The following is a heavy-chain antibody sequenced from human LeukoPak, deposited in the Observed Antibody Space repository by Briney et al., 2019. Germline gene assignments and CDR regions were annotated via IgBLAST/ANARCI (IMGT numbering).Heavy chain of an antibody. CDR3: VFLPQSNFDY. D-gene: IGHD3-3*01. CDR2: IYPGDSDT. J-gene: IGHJ4*02. V-gene: IGHV5-51*01. Sequence: PGESLQISCKGSGYSFTSYWIGWVGQLPGKGLEWMGIIYPGDSDTRYSPSFQGQVTISADKSISTAYLQWSSLKASDTAMYYCVFLPQSNFDYWGQGTLVTVSS. CDR1: GYSFTSYW.